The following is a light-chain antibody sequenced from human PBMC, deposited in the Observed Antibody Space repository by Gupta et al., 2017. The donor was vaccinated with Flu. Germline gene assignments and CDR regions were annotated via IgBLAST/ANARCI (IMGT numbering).Light chain of an antibody. J-gene: IGKJ4*01. Sequence: DIQMTQSPSSLSAFVGDTVTITCRASQDINNWLAWYQQRPEEAPKSLIFVASKLQSGVPSRFSGTGSGTHFTLTISSLQPEDFATYYCQQYYSDPVTFGGGTKVEIK. CDR3: QQYYSDPVT. CDR1: QDINNW. CDR2: VAS. V-gene: IGKV1D-16*01.